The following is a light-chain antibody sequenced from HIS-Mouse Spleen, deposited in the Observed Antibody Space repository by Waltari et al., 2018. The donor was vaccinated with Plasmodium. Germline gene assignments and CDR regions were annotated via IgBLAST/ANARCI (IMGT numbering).Light chain of an antibody. CDR2: GSS. CDR3: QQYNNWSFT. V-gene: IGKV3-15*01. CDR1: QSVSSN. J-gene: IGKJ3*01. Sequence: EIVMTQSPATMSVSPGERATLACRASQSVSSNLAWYQQKPGQAPRLRIYGSSTRATGIPDRFSGSGSGTEFTLTISSLQSEDFAFYYCQQYNNWSFTFGPGTKVDIK.